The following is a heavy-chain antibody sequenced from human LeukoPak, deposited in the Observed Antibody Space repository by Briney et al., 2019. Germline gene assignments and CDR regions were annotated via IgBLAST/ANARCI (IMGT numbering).Heavy chain of an antibody. CDR2: IYRGRT. J-gene: IGHJ4*02. V-gene: IGHV4-30-2*01. CDR1: GDSFSSDSYY. D-gene: IGHD4-17*01. Sequence: SETLSLTCTVSGDSFSSDSYYWNWIRQAPGKGPEWIGNIYRGRTRFNPAPTRRVTISLDMSKTKVSLSPTSVTAADTARYYCAREGEYGDSYYWGQGILVIVSA. CDR3: AREGEYGDSYY.